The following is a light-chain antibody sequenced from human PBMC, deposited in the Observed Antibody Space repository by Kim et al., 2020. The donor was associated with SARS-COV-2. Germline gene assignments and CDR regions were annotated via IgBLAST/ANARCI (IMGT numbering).Light chain of an antibody. CDR1: SLRSYY. J-gene: IGLJ2*01. CDR2: GKN. V-gene: IGLV3-19*01. CDR3: NSRDSNDNGV. Sequence: SSELTQDPAVSVALGQTVRITCQGDSLRSYYATWYQQKPGQAPIVVIYGKNNRPSGIPDRFSGSSSGNTASLTITGTQAGDEADYYCNSRDSNDNGVVGGGTQLTVL.